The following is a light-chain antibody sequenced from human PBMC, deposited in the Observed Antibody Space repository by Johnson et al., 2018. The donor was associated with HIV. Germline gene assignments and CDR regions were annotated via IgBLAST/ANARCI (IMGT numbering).Light chain of an antibody. V-gene: IGLV1-51*02. CDR3: GTWDNSLSTGGV. CDR1: SSNIGSNY. CDR2: ENN. J-gene: IGLJ1*01. Sequence: QSVLTQPPSVSAAPGREVTISCSGSSSNIGSNYVSWYQQLPGTAPKLLIYENNKRPSGIPDRFSGSQSGPSATLGITGLQTGDEADYYCGTWDNSLSTGGVFGTGTKVTVL.